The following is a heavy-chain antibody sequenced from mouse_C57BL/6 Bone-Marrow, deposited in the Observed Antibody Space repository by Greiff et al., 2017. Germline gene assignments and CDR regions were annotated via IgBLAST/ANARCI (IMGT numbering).Heavy chain of an antibody. CDR2: IYPRSGNT. J-gene: IGHJ3*01. CDR1: GYTFTSYG. CDR3: AFQLGPWFAY. V-gene: IGHV1-81*01. D-gene: IGHD4-1*02. Sequence: QVQLQQSGAELARPGASVKLSCKASGYTFTSYGISWVKQRTGQGLEWIGEIYPRSGNTYYNEKFKGKATLTADKSSSTAYMELRSLSSEDSAVYFCAFQLGPWFAYWGQGTLVTVSA.